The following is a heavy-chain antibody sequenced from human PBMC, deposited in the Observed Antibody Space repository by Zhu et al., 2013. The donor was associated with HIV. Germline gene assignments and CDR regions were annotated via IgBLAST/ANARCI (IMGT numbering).Heavy chain of an antibody. D-gene: IGHD3-3*01. CDR3: VRGLFWSRYSLKGDWFDP. V-gene: IGHV1-18*01. CDR1: GYTFTNYG. Sequence: VQLVQSGPEVKKPGASVKVSCKASGYTFTNYGIAWVRQAPGQRLEWLGWINTKKGNTNYAHNFQGRITMTADTSTTTAYMELSGLRSDDTAIYYCVRGLFWSRYSLKGDWFDPWGQGALVTV. J-gene: IGHJ5*02. CDR2: INTKKGNT.